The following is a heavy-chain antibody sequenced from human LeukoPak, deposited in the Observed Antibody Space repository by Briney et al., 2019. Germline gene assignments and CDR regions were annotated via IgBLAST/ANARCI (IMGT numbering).Heavy chain of an antibody. CDR3: TTVTDGGSDF. Sequence: EGSLRLSCAASGFTFSNAWMSWVRQAPGKGLEWVGRIKSKINDGTADYAAPVKGRFTISRDDLKNTLYLQMNSLKTEDTAVYYCTTVTDGGSDFWGQGTLVTVSS. V-gene: IGHV3-15*01. J-gene: IGHJ4*02. CDR2: IKSKINDGTA. CDR1: GFTFSNAW. D-gene: IGHD2-8*01.